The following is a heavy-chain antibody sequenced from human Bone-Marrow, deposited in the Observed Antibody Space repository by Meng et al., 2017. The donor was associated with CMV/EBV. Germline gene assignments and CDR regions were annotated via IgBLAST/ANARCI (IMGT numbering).Heavy chain of an antibody. CDR2: IYSGGST. V-gene: IGHV3-66*01. J-gene: IGHJ5*02. CDR3: ARVLDP. Sequence: EGQLVESGRGVVQPGGSLRLSCAASGVTVSSNYMSWVRQAPGKGREWVSVIYSGGSTYYADSVKGRFSISRDNSKNTLYLHMNSLRAEDTAVYYCARVLDPWGQGTLVTVSS. CDR1: GVTVSSNY.